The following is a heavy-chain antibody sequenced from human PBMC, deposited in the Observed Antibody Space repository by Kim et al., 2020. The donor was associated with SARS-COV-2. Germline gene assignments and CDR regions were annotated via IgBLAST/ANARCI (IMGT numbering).Heavy chain of an antibody. V-gene: IGHV3-7*03. D-gene: IGHD6-25*01. CDR2: IKQAGSEK. CDR3: ATKGGSGPPDAFDI. J-gene: IGHJ3*02. CDR1: GFTLSSYW. Sequence: GGSLRLSCAASGFTLSSYWMSWVRQAPGNGLEWVANIKQAGSEKYYLDSVRGRFTISRDNAENSLYLQMNSLRAEDMVVYYCATKGGSGPPDAFDIWGQGTMVAVSS.